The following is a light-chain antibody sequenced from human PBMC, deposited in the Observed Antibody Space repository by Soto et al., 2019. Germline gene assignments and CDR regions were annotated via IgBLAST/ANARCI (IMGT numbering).Light chain of an antibody. CDR2: GAS. J-gene: IGKJ3*01. Sequence: EIVLTQSPGTLSFSPGERATLTCRAIQSVSSSYLAWFQQKPGQAPRLLIYGASSRDTGIPDRFSGSGYGTDFPLTLSRLEPEDFAVYYSQQYGNXPFTFGPWTKVXI. CDR3: QQYGNXPFT. CDR1: QSVSSSY. V-gene: IGKV3-20*01.